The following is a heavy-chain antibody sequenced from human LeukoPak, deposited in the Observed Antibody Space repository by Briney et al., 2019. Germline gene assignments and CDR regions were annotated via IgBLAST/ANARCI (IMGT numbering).Heavy chain of an antibody. CDR2: IYYSGST. Sequence: PSETLSLTCTVSGGSISSSSYYWGWIRQSPGKGLEWIGNIYYSGSTYYNPSLKSRVTISVDTSKNQFSLNLSSVTVADTAVYYCVTPDSSGYYYPSWGQGTLVTVSS. D-gene: IGHD3-22*01. J-gene: IGHJ5*02. V-gene: IGHV4-39*01. CDR1: GGSISSSSYY. CDR3: VTPDSSGYYYPS.